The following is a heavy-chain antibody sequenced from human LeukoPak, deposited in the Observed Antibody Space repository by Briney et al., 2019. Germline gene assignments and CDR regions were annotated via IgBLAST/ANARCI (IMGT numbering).Heavy chain of an antibody. V-gene: IGHV3-48*04. CDR2: ISSSSSTI. J-gene: IGHJ4*02. Sequence: GGSLRLSCAASGFTFSSYSMNWVRQAPGKGLEWVSYISSSSSTIYYADSVKGRFTISRDNAKNSLYLQMNSLRAEDTAVYYCARDGSYGSSGYYRSFDYWGQGTLVTVSS. D-gene: IGHD3-22*01. CDR1: GFTFSSYS. CDR3: ARDGSYGSSGYYRSFDY.